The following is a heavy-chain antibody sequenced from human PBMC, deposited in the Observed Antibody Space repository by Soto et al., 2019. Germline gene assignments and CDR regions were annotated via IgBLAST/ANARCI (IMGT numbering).Heavy chain of an antibody. J-gene: IGHJ4*02. CDR1: GVTFRAYA. V-gene: IGHV3-23*01. Sequence: GESRRLSXVASGVTFRAYAMNGVRHVPGKGLDWVTAISGWGDSTYNADSGKSQFAICRDNSKDKMYLNIHSLRAGDTAVYYCAKHYRGSSLMPGGDGYFDSWGQGIPVTVSS. CDR2: ISGWGDST. D-gene: IGHD6-6*01. CDR3: AKHYRGSSLMPGGDGYFDS.